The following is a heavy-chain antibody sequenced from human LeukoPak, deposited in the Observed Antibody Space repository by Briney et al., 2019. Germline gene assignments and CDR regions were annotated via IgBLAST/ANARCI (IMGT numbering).Heavy chain of an antibody. CDR1: GFTFSSYE. CDR3: ARGLNLGAY. D-gene: IGHD3-16*01. Sequence: PGGSLRLSCAASGFTFSSYEMNWVRQAPGKGLEWVANIKTDGSQIYYVDSVKGRFTISRDNGKNSLYLQMNSLGAEDTAVYYCARGLNLGAYWGQGTLVSVSS. V-gene: IGHV3-7*01. J-gene: IGHJ4*02. CDR2: IKTDGSQI.